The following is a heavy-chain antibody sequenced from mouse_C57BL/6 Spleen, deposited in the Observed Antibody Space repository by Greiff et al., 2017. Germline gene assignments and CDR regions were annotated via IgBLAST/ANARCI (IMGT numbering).Heavy chain of an antibody. CDR3: ARDGATGFAY. V-gene: IGHV1-18*01. CDR1: GYTFTDYN. J-gene: IGHJ3*01. CDR2: INPNNGGT. D-gene: IGHD6-1*01. Sequence: EVQLQESGPELVKPGASVKIPCKASGYTFTDYNMDWVKQSHGKSLEWIGDINPNNGGTIYNQKFKGKATLTVDKSSSTAYMELRSLTSEDTAVYYCARDGATGFAYWGQGTLVTVSA.